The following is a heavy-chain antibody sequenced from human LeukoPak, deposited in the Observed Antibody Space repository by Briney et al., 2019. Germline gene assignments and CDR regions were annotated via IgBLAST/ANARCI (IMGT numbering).Heavy chain of an antibody. Sequence: GGSLRLSCAASGFTFSSYGMHWVRQAPGKELEWVAVISYDGSNKYYADSVKGRFTISRDNSKNTLYLQMNSLRAEDTAVYYCANTAMAHFDYWGQGTLVTVSS. CDR2: ISYDGSNK. J-gene: IGHJ4*02. V-gene: IGHV3-30*18. CDR1: GFTFSSYG. CDR3: ANTAMAHFDY. D-gene: IGHD5-18*01.